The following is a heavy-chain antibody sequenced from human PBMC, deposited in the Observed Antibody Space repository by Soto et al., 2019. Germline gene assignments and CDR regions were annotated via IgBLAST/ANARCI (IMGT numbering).Heavy chain of an antibody. J-gene: IGHJ3*02. CDR2: ISTYSGNT. V-gene: IGHV1-18*04. CDR1: GYTFHTYN. Sequence: QVHLVQSGPEVKTPGASVKVSCKTSGYTFHTYNIGWARQATGQGLEWMGWISTYSGNTDYAQKFQCRVTMTTDTPTSTAYMELRSLRSDDAALYYCARKVLEKSDAFDMWGQGTMVTVSS. CDR3: ARKVLEKSDAFDM. D-gene: IGHD3-3*01.